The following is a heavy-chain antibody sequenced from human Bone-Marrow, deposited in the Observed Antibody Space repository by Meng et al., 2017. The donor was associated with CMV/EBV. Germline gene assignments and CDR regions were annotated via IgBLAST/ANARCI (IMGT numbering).Heavy chain of an antibody. V-gene: IGHV3-48*03. CDR2: ISSSGSTI. D-gene: IGHD3-16*01. J-gene: IGHJ5*02. CDR3: ARGKTLFDP. Sequence: GGSLRLSCAASGFTFSSCEMNWVRQAPGKGLEWVSYISSSGSTIYYADSVKGRFTISRDNAKNSLYLQMNSLRAEDTAVYYCARGKTLFDPWGQGTLVTVSS. CDR1: GFTFSSCE.